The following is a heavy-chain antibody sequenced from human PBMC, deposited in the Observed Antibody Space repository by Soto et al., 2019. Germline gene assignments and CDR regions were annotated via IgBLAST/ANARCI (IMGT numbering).Heavy chain of an antibody. D-gene: IGHD3-22*01. V-gene: IGHV4-39*01. J-gene: IGHJ4*02. CDR3: ARLAYYFDSSGSYQTSTFDY. CDR1: GGSISSSRYY. Sequence: KSSETLSLTCTVSGGSISSSRYYWGWVRQPPGKGLEWIGIIYHSGSAYYNPSLESRVTISVDTSNNQFSLKLISVTAADTAVYYCARLAYYFDSSGSYQTSTFDYWGQGALVTVSS. CDR2: IYHSGSA.